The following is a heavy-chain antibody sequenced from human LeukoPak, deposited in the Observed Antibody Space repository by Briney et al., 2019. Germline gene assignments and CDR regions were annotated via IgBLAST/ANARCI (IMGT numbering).Heavy chain of an antibody. CDR1: GFTFSNAW. V-gene: IGHV3-15*01. D-gene: IGHD3-22*01. J-gene: IGHJ4*02. CDR2: IKSKTDGGTT. Sequence: GGSLRLSCAASGFTFSNAWMSWVRQAPGKGLEWVGRIKSKTDGGTTDYAAPVKGRFTISRDDSKNTLYLQMNSLKTEDTAVYYCTTGTYYYDSSGYSYFDYWGQGTLVTVSS. CDR3: TTGTYYYDSSGYSYFDY.